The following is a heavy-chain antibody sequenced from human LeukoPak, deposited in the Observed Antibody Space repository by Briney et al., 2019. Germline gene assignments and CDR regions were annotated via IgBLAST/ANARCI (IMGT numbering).Heavy chain of an antibody. J-gene: IGHJ3*02. D-gene: IGHD2-2*01. Sequence: SETLSLTCTVSGGSISSGGYYWSWIRQHPGKGLEWIGYIYYSGSTYYNPSLKSRVTIPVDTSKNQFSLKLSSVTAADTAVYYCARAPVVPAADAFDIWGQGTMVTVSS. V-gene: IGHV4-31*03. CDR3: ARAPVVPAADAFDI. CDR1: GGSISSGGYY. CDR2: IYYSGST.